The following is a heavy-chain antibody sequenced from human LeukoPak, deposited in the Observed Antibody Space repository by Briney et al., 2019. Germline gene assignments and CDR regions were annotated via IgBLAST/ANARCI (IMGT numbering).Heavy chain of an antibody. V-gene: IGHV3-23*01. CDR2: ISISANT. J-gene: IGHJ4*02. CDR1: GFTFSSYG. D-gene: IGHD6-19*01. Sequence: PGGSLRLSCAASGFTFSSYGMHWVRQAPGKGLEWVSTISISANTHYADSVKGRFTISRDNSKGTLYLQMNSLRAEDTAIYYCAKDHDSTGLFQDRDYWGQGTQVTISS. CDR3: AKDHDSTGLFQDRDY.